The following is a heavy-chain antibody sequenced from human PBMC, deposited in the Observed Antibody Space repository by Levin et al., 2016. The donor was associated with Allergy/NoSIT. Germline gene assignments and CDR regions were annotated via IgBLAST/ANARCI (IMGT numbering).Heavy chain of an antibody. CDR3: ARGTRIAAPGGGHYGMDV. CDR2: INTYNGNT. Sequence: WVRQAPGQGLEWMGWINTYNGNTDYAQKLQGRVTVATYTSTSTAYMELRSLRSDDTAVYYCARGTRIAAPGGGHYGMDVWGPGTTVTVSS. J-gene: IGHJ6*02. D-gene: IGHD6-13*01. V-gene: IGHV1-18*01.